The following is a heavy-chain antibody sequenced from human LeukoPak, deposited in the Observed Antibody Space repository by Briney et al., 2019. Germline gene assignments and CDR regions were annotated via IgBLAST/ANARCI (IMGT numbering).Heavy chain of an antibody. CDR1: GFTFSIYA. V-gene: IGHV3-23*01. Sequence: SGGSLRLSCAASGFTFSIYAMNWVRQAPGKGLEWVSGISGSGGSTDYADSVKGRFTISRDNSKNTLYLEMNSLRAEDTALYYCATPWRGGWGQGTLVTVSS. D-gene: IGHD3-3*01. CDR2: ISGSGGST. CDR3: ATPWRGG. J-gene: IGHJ4*02.